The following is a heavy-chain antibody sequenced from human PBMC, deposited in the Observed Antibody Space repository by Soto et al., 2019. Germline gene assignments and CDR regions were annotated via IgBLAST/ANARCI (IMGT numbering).Heavy chain of an antibody. V-gene: IGHV4-59*01. Sequence: SDTLSLTCTFSGFSISSYFYIWVRQPPGKGLEWIGSVYYTGTTDYNPSLKSRVTISVDTSKTQFSLNLRSVTAADTAVYYCARDLAAVPRAFDYWGRGTLVNVSS. J-gene: IGHJ4*02. CDR2: VYYTGTT. CDR3: ARDLAAVPRAFDY. CDR1: GFSISSYF. D-gene: IGHD6-13*01.